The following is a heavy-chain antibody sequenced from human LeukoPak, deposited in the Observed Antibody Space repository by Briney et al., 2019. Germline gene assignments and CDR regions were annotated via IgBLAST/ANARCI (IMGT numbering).Heavy chain of an antibody. D-gene: IGHD3-3*01. J-gene: IGHJ5*02. Sequence: QTGGSLRLSCAASGFTFSSYGMHWVRQAPGKGLEWVAVIWYDGSNKYYADSVKGRFTISRDNSKNTLYLQMNSLRAEDTAVYYCARAYDYDFWSGYRTNWFDPWGQGTLVTVSS. CDR3: ARAYDYDFWSGYRTNWFDP. CDR1: GFTFSSYG. CDR2: IWYDGSNK. V-gene: IGHV3-33*01.